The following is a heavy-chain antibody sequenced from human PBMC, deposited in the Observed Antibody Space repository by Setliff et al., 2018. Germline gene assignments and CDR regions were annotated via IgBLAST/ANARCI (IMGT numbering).Heavy chain of an antibody. J-gene: IGHJ5*02. Sequence: PGGSLRLSCAASGFSFSDPYMSWVRQAPGKGLEWVSKISGSGITIYYADSVRGRFTISRDNAKNSLFLQMNSLRVEDTAVYYCARDVFDFRTGQAGPWGQGTLVTVSS. V-gene: IGHV3-11*04. CDR2: ISGSGITI. CDR1: GFSFSDPY. CDR3: ARDVFDFRTGQAGP. D-gene: IGHD3-3*01.